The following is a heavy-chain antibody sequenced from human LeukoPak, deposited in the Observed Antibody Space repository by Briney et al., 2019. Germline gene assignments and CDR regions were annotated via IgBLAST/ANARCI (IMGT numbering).Heavy chain of an antibody. Sequence: SETLSLTCTVSGGSISSGDYSWSWIRQPPGKGLEWIGYIYYSGSTYYNPFLKSRVTISVDTSKNQFSLKLSSVTAADTAVYYCARGMSTNIWGQGTMVTVSS. CDR2: IYYSGST. CDR1: GGSISSGDYS. V-gene: IGHV4-30-4*01. CDR3: ARGMSTNI. J-gene: IGHJ3*02.